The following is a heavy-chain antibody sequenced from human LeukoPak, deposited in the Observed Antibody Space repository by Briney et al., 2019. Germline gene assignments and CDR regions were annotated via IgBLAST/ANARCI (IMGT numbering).Heavy chain of an antibody. CDR1: GFTFSSYS. Sequence: GGSLRLSCAASGFTFSSYSMSWVRQAPGKGLEWVSYISSSSSTIYYADSVKGRFTISRDNAKNSLYLQMNSPRAEDTAVYYCARDAAGASRVNWFDPWGQGTLVTVSS. V-gene: IGHV3-48*01. CDR3: ARDAAGASRVNWFDP. D-gene: IGHD1-26*01. CDR2: ISSSSSTI. J-gene: IGHJ5*02.